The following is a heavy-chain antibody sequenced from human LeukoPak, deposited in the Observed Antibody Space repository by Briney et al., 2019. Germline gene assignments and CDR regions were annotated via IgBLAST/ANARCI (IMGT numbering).Heavy chain of an antibody. CDR3: ARGLRYYDSSGSFGH. CDR1: GGSISSYY. CDR2: IYYSGST. J-gene: IGHJ4*02. V-gene: IGHV4-59*01. Sequence: PSETLSLTCTVSGGSISSYYWSWIRQPPGKGLEWIGYIYYSGSTNYNPSLKSRVTISVDTSKNQFSLKLSSVTAADTAVHYCARGLRYYDSSGSFGHWGQGTLVTVSS. D-gene: IGHD3-22*01.